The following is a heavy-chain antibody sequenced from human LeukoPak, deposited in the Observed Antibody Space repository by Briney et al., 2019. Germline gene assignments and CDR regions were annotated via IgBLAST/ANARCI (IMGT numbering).Heavy chain of an antibody. Sequence: PSETLSLTCAVYGGSFSGYYWSWIRQPPGKGLEWIGEINHSGSTNYNPSLKSRVTISVDTSKNQFSLKLSSVTAADTAVYYCARVTSSWSLYYYMDVWGKGTTVTVSS. CDR1: GGSFSGYY. CDR3: ARVTSSWSLYYYMDV. V-gene: IGHV4-34*01. J-gene: IGHJ6*03. D-gene: IGHD6-13*01. CDR2: INHSGST.